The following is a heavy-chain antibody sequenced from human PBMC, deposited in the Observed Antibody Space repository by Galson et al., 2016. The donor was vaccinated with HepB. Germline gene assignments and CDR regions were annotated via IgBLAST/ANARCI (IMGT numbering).Heavy chain of an antibody. D-gene: IGHD4-17*01. CDR3: TTCFDYGDYDSWGGYNFDQ. CDR2: ISWNSGSI. V-gene: IGHV3-9*01. J-gene: IGHJ5*02. CDR1: GFTFDDYA. Sequence: SLRLSCAASGFTFDDYAMHWVRQAPGKGLEWVSGISWNSGSIGYADSVKGRFTISRDNAKNSLYLQMNNLRADDTAVYYCTTCFDYGDYDSWGGYNFDQWGQGTLVTVSS.